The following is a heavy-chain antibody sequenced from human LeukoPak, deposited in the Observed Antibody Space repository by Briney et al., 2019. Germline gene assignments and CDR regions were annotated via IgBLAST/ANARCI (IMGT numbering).Heavy chain of an antibody. CDR3: ARAHTSSCNGGPCPFFLDY. J-gene: IGHJ4*02. V-gene: IGHV1-2*02. CDR1: GYIFTGYY. CDR2: INPNSGGA. D-gene: IGHD2-8*01. Sequence: GASVKVSCKASGYIFTGYYVQWVRQAPGQGLQWMGWINPNSGGADYARNFQGRVTMTRDTSISTAYLELNRLRSDDTAVYYCARAHTSSCNGGPCPFFLDYWGQGTLVTVSS.